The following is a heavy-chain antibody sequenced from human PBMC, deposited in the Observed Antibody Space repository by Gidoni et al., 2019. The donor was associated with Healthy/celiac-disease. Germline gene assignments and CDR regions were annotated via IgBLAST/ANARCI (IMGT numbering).Heavy chain of an antibody. V-gene: IGHV3-64D*06. CDR3: VKDGSGSYYIPFDY. Sequence: EAQLVEAGGGLVQPGGSLRLSCSASGFTFSSYVMHLVRQAPVKGLEYGSAISSNVGSTYYADSVKGRFTISRDNSKNTLYLQMSSLRAEDTAVYYCVKDGSGSYYIPFDYWGQGTLFTVSS. D-gene: IGHD3-10*01. J-gene: IGHJ4*02. CDR2: ISSNVGST. CDR1: GFTFSSYV.